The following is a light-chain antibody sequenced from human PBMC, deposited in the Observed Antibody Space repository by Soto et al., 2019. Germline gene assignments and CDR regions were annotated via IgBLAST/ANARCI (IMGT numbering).Light chain of an antibody. V-gene: IGKV2-28*01. J-gene: IGKJ4*01. CDR1: QSLLHSNGINY. CDR3: MQTLQAPLT. CDR2: LGS. Sequence: DIVMTQSPLSLPVTPGEPASISCRSSQSLLHSNGINYLDWYLQKPGQSPQLLIYLGSNRASGVPDRFSGSGSGTVFTLKISRVEAEYVGVYYCMQTLQAPLTFGGGTKVEIK.